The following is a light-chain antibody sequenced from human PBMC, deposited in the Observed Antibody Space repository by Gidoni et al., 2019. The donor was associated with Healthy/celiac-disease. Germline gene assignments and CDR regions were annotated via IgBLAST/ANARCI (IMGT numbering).Light chain of an antibody. CDR2: SAS. CDR3: HQYGSSPFT. Sequence: ELVLTPSRGTLSFSPGERATLYCRASQSVSSIYLAWYQQKPGQAPRLLIYSASSRATGIPDRFSGSGSGTDFTLTISRLEPEDFAVYYCHQYGSSPFTFGHXTKVDIK. J-gene: IGKJ3*01. V-gene: IGKV3-20*01. CDR1: QSVSSIY.